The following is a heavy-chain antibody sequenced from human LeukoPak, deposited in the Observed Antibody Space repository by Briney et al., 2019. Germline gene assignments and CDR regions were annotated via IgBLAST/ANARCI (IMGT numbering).Heavy chain of an antibody. D-gene: IGHD3-22*01. CDR3: ALRHYYDSSGTYYYYYMDV. J-gene: IGHJ6*03. CDR2: IIPIFGTA. Sequence: EASVKVSCKPSRGTFSSYAISWVRQAPGQGLEWMGGIIPIFGTANYAQKFQGRGTIATDESTSTAYMQLSSLRSEDTAVYYCALRHYYDSSGTYYYYYMDVWGKGTTVTVSS. CDR1: RGTFSSYA. V-gene: IGHV1-69*05.